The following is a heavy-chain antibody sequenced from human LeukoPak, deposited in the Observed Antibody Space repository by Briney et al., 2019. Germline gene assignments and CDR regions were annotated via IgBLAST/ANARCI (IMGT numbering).Heavy chain of an antibody. Sequence: GGSLRLSCAASGFTFSSYSMNWVRQAPGKGLEWVSSISSSSSYIYYADSVKGRFTISRDNAKNSLYLQMNSLRVEDTAVYYCARGGSFIRGISVFWGQGTLVTVSS. CDR2: ISSSSSYI. V-gene: IGHV3-21*01. J-gene: IGHJ4*02. CDR1: GFTFSSYS. D-gene: IGHD3-10*01. CDR3: ARGGSFIRGISVF.